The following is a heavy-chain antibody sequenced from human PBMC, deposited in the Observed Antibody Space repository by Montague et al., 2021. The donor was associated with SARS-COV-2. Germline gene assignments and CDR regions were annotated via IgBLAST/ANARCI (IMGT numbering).Heavy chain of an antibody. CDR2: IYYSGTT. CDR3: SRGAGNSADHYYDGMEV. J-gene: IGHJ6*04. V-gene: IGHV4-59*01. Sequence: SETLSLTCTVSGGPISRNYWNWIRQPPGKGLVWIGYIYYSGTTNCNPSLKSRVTISVDTSKNQFFLKLNSVTAADTAVYYCSRGAGNSADHYYDGMEVWGLETKVTVSS. CDR1: GGPISRNY. D-gene: IGHD4-23*01.